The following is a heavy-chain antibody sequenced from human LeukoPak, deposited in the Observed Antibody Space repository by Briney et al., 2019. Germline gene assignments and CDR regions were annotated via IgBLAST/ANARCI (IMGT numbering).Heavy chain of an antibody. CDR2: ISSSSSYI. J-gene: IGHJ4*02. D-gene: IGHD3-10*01. V-gene: IGHV3-21*01. CDR1: GFTFSSYS. Sequence: GGSLRLSCAASGFTFSSYSMNWVRQAPGKGLEWVSSISSSSSYIYYADSVKGRFTISRDNAKNSLYLQMNSLRAEDTAVYYCASDYGSGSTTDYWDQGTLVTVSS. CDR3: ASDYGSGSTTDY.